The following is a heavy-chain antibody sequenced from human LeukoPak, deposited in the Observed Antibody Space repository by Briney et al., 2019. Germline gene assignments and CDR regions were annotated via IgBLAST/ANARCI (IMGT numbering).Heavy chain of an antibody. CDR1: GFTFSSFG. J-gene: IGHJ4*02. CDR3: AREIDCSGGTCYEGVFDY. V-gene: IGHV3-48*01. D-gene: IGHD2-15*01. CDR2: IGSGSSAI. Sequence: GGSLRLSCVASGFTFSSFGMNWVRQAPGKGLEWVSYIGSGSSAIHYADSVKGRFTIFRDNSKNTLYLQINSLRAEDTAVYYCAREIDCSGGTCYEGVFDYWGQGTLVTVSS.